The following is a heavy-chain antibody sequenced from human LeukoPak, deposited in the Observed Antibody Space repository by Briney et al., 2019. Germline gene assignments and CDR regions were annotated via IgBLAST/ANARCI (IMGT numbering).Heavy chain of an antibody. J-gene: IGHJ4*02. CDR3: ARERHDYGDFDY. CDR2: IILIFDTA. D-gene: IGHD4-17*01. Sequence: ASVKLSCKASGGTFSSYAISWVRQAPGQGLEWMGGIILIFDTANYAQKFKGRLTIAADKSTSTAYMELSSLRSEDTAVYYCARERHDYGDFDYWGQGTLVTVSS. CDR1: GGTFSSYA. V-gene: IGHV1-69*06.